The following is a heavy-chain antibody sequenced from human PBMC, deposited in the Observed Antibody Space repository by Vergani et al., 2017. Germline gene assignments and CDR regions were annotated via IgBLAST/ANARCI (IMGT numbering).Heavy chain of an antibody. J-gene: IGHJ4*02. Sequence: EVQLVESGGGLVQPGGSLRLSCAASGFTFSSYWMSWVRQAPGKGLEWVANIKQDGSERYYVDSVKGRFTISRDNAKNSLYLQMNSLRAEDTAVYYCASSDYDTGGYSFRGFDYWGQGTLVTVSS. CDR3: ASSDYDTGGYSFRGFDY. V-gene: IGHV3-7*01. CDR2: IKQDGSER. CDR1: GFTFSSYW. D-gene: IGHD5-18*01.